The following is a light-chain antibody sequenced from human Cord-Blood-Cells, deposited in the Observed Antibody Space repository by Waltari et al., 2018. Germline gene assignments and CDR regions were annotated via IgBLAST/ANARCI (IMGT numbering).Light chain of an antibody. J-gene: IGLJ2*01. V-gene: IGLV2-23*03. Sequence: QSALTQPASVSGSPGQSITLSCTGNISDVGSYNLVSWYQQHPGKAPKLMIYEGSKRPSGVSNRFSGSKSGNTASLTISGLQAEDEADYYCCSYAGSSTFVVFGGGTKLTVL. CDR1: ISDVGSYNL. CDR2: EGS. CDR3: CSYAGSSTFVV.